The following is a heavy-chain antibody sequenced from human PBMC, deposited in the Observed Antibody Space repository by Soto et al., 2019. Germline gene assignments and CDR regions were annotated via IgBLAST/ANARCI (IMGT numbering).Heavy chain of an antibody. V-gene: IGHV4-39*01. D-gene: IGHD2-21*02. CDR1: GESISNSSYY. CDR3: ARQRTTVVTQAYFDQ. CDR2: IYYNGRT. Sequence: SETLSLTCIVSGESISNSSYYWAWIRQPPAKDLEWIERIYYNGRTYYNPSFKSRDTISIDTSKNQVSLKLSAGTATDTAVYYCARQRTTVVTQAYFDQWGQGALVNVSS. J-gene: IGHJ4*02.